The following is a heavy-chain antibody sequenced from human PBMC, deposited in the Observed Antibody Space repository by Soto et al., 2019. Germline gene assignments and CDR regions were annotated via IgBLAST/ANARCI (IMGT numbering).Heavy chain of an antibody. CDR3: ARSTSYGGNLDY. CDR2: IYYSGST. Sequence: PSETLSLTCTVSGGSISSSSYYWGWIRQPPGKGLEWIGSIYYSGSTYYNPSLKSRVTISVDTSKNQFSLKLSSVTAADTAVYYCARSTSYGGNLDYWGQGTLVTVSS. V-gene: IGHV4-39*01. J-gene: IGHJ4*02. D-gene: IGHD4-17*01. CDR1: GGSISSSSYY.